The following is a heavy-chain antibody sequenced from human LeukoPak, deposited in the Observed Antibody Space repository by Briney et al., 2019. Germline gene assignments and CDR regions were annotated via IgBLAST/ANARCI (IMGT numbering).Heavy chain of an antibody. CDR2: IKQDGSEK. V-gene: IGHV3-7*01. CDR1: GFTFSSHW. Sequence: GGSLRLSCAASGFTFSSHWMSWVRQAPGKGLEWVANIKQDGSEKYYVDSVKGRFTISRDNAKNSLYLQMNSLRAEDTAAYYCARPYGSGRGFDYWGQGTLVTVSS. D-gene: IGHD3-10*01. J-gene: IGHJ4*02. CDR3: ARPYGSGRGFDY.